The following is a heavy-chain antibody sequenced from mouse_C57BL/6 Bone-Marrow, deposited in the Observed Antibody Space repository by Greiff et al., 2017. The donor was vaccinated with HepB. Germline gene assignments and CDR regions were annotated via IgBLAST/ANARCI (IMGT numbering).Heavy chain of an antibody. D-gene: IGHD2-5*01. J-gene: IGHJ2*01. Sequence: QVQLQQSGAELVRPRTSVKMSCKASGYTFTNYWIGWAKQRPGHGLEWIGDIYPGGGYTNYNEKFKGKATLTADKSSSTAYMQFSSLTSEDSAIYYCARDSTYYFDYWGQGTTLTVSS. CDR2: IYPGGGYT. CDR1: GYTFTNYW. V-gene: IGHV1-63*01. CDR3: ARDSTYYFDY.